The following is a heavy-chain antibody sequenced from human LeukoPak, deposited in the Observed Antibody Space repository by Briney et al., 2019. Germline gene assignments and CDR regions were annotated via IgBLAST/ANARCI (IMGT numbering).Heavy chain of an antibody. CDR2: INPNSGGT. J-gene: IGHJ3*02. Sequence: ASVKVCCKASGYTFTGYYMHWVRQAPGQGLEWMGWINPNSGGTNYAQKFQGRVTMTRDTSISTAYMELSRLRSDDTAVYYCARPLRIPYDSSGYYYWGAFDIWGQGTMVTVSS. CDR3: ARPLRIPYDSSGYYYWGAFDI. CDR1: GYTFTGYY. V-gene: IGHV1-2*02. D-gene: IGHD3-22*01.